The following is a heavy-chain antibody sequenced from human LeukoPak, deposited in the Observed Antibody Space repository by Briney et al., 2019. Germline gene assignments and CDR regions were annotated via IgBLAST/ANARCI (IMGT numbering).Heavy chain of an antibody. D-gene: IGHD3-10*01. Sequence: EASVKVSCKASGYTFTGYYMHWVRQGPGQGLEWMGWINPDSGGTIYAQNFQGRVTITRDTSISTAYMELSSLRSDDTAVYYCARDLGDTYGSVGDFDYWGQGTLVTVSS. CDR2: INPDSGGT. J-gene: IGHJ4*02. V-gene: IGHV1-2*02. CDR1: GYTFTGYY. CDR3: ARDLGDTYGSVGDFDY.